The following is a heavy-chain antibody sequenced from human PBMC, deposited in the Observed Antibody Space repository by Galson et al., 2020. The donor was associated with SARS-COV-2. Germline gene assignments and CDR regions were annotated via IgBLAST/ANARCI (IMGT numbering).Heavy chain of an antibody. Sequence: GGYLRLSCAASGFTFSSYWMSWVRQAPGKGLEWVANIKQDGSEKYYVDSVKGRFTISRDNAKNSLYLQMNSLRVEDTAVYYCARASGPPSTVDDAFDIWGQGTMVTVSS. D-gene: IGHD4-17*01. CDR2: IKQDGSEK. CDR3: ARASGPPSTVDDAFDI. V-gene: IGHV3-7*04. CDR1: GFTFSSYW. J-gene: IGHJ3*02.